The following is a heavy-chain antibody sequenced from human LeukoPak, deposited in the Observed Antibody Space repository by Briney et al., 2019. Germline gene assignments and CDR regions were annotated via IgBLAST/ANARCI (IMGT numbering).Heavy chain of an antibody. V-gene: IGHV3-33*01. J-gene: IGHJ5*02. D-gene: IGHD3-10*01. CDR1: GFTFSSYG. CDR2: IWYDGSNK. Sequence: GGSLRLSCAASGFTFSSYGMHWVRQAPGKGLEWVAVIWYDGSNKYYADSVKGRFTISRDNSKNTPYLQMNSLRAEDTAVYHSARDIRFGEHNWFDPWGQGTLVTVSS. CDR3: ARDIRFGEHNWFDP.